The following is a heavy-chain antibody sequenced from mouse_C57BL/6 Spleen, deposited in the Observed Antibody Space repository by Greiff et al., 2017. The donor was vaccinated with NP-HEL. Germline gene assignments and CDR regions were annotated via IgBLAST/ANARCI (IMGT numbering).Heavy chain of an antibody. J-gene: IGHJ3*01. CDR3: ARHGRTTVVEGPAWFAY. CDR1: GFTFSDYY. Sequence: DVMLVESGGGLVQPGGSLKLSCAASGFTFSDYYMYWVRQTPEKRLEWVAYISNGGGSTYYPDTVKGRFTISRDNAKNTLYLQMSRLKSEDTAMYYCARHGRTTVVEGPAWFAYWGQGTLVTVSA. CDR2: ISNGGGST. V-gene: IGHV5-12*01. D-gene: IGHD1-1*01.